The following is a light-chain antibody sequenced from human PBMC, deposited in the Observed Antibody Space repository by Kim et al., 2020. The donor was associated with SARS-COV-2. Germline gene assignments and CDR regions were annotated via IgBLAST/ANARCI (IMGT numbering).Light chain of an antibody. J-gene: IGKJ2*01. Sequence: SLSPGERATLSCRASQSVSSYLAWYQQKPGQAPRLLIYDASNRATGIPARFSGSGSGTDFTLTISSLEPEDFAVYYCQQRSNWQDTFGQGTKLEI. CDR2: DAS. V-gene: IGKV3-11*01. CDR3: QQRSNWQDT. CDR1: QSVSSY.